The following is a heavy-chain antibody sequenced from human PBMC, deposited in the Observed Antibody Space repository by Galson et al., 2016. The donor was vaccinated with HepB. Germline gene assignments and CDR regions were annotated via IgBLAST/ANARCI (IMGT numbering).Heavy chain of an antibody. J-gene: IGHJ5*02. V-gene: IGHV3-53*01. CDR2: IYSGGRT. CDR1: GFAVNSDY. D-gene: IGHD2-21*02. CDR3: ARGPTVTFYGGPTWFDL. Sequence: SLRLSCAVSGFAVNSDYMNWIHQAPGKGLEWIPVIYSGGRTTYGDSVKGRFTISRDRSKNTLSLQMNSLRAEDTAVYYCARGPTVTFYGGPTWFDLWGQGTVVTVSS.